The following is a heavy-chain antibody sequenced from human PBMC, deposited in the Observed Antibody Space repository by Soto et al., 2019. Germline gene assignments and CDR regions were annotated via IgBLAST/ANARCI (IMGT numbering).Heavy chain of an antibody. CDR1: GFTVSSYA. V-gene: IGHV3-30-3*01. Sequence: GGSLRLSCAASGFTVSSYAMHWVRQAPGKGLEWVAVISYDGSNKYYADSVKGRFTISRDNSKNTLYLQMNSLRAEDTAVYYCARDGNFDILTGYCPGMDVWGQGTTVTVSS. D-gene: IGHD3-9*01. CDR2: ISYDGSNK. J-gene: IGHJ6*02. CDR3: ARDGNFDILTGYCPGMDV.